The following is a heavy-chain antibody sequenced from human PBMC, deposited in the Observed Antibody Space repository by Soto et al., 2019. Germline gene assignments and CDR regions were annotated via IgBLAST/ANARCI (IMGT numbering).Heavy chain of an antibody. CDR3: ARDNYGDYTYYYGMDV. Sequence: QVQLVQSGAVVKKPGASVKVSCKASGYTFTSYGISWVRQAPGQGLEWMGWISAYNGNTNYAQKLQGRVTMTTDTSTSTAYMELRSLRSDDTAVYYCARDNYGDYTYYYGMDVWGQGTTVTVSS. V-gene: IGHV1-18*01. CDR2: ISAYNGNT. CDR1: GYTFTSYG. D-gene: IGHD4-17*01. J-gene: IGHJ6*02.